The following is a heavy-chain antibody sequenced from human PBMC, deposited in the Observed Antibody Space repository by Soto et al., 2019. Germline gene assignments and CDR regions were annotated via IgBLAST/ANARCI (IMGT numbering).Heavy chain of an antibody. J-gene: IGHJ4*02. Sequence: RRLSCTASGCTFGDYAMSWVRQAPGKGLEWVGFIRSKAYGGTTEYAASVKGRFTISRDDSKSIAYLQMNSLKTEDTAVYYCTRDDYGGNSGGYWGQGTLVTV. CDR3: TRDDYGGNSGGY. D-gene: IGHD4-17*01. V-gene: IGHV3-49*04. CDR1: GCTFGDYA. CDR2: IRSKAYGGTT.